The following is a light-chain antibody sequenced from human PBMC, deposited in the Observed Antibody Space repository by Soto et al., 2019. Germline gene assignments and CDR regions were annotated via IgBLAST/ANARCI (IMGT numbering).Light chain of an antibody. J-gene: IGLJ2*01. CDR3: SSHAGGHTLV. Sequence: QSALTQPASASGSPGQSVTISCTGTSSDVGGYKYVSWYQQHPGKAPKLMIYEVSKRPSGVPDRFSGSKSGNTASLTVSALQAEDEAAYYCSSHAGGHTLVFGGGTQLTVL. CDR2: EVS. V-gene: IGLV2-8*01. CDR1: SSDVGGYKY.